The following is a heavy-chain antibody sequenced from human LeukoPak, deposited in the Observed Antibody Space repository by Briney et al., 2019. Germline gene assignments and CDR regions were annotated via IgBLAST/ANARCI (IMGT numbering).Heavy chain of an antibody. CDR1: GFTFNSYP. Sequence: PGGSLRLSCAASGFTFNSYPMSWVRQAPGKGLEWVSSISSSSSYIYYADSVKGRFTISRDNAKNSLYLQMNSLRAEDTAVYYCARMYYDILTGYYSYIDYWGQGTLVTVSS. D-gene: IGHD3-9*01. V-gene: IGHV3-21*01. J-gene: IGHJ4*02. CDR3: ARMYYDILTGYYSYIDY. CDR2: ISSSSSYI.